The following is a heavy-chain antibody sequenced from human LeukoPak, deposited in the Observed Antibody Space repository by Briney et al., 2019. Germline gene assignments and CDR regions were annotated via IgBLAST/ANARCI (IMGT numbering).Heavy chain of an antibody. D-gene: IGHD2-21*01. Sequence: GGSLRPSCAASGFTFSSHDMHWVRQTTGKGLEWVSGIGTAGDPYYLDSVKGRFTISRENAENSLYLQMNSLRAGDTAVYYCARSRTLWGAFDIWGQGTMVTVSS. V-gene: IGHV3-13*05. CDR1: GFTFSSHD. CDR2: IGTAGDP. J-gene: IGHJ3*02. CDR3: ARSRTLWGAFDI.